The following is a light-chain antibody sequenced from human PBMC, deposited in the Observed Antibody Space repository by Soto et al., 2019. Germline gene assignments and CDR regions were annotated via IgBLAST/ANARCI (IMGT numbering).Light chain of an antibody. CDR2: AAS. CDR3: QQTYTSPLT. CDR1: QSISSY. V-gene: IGKV1-39*01. J-gene: IGKJ4*01. Sequence: DIQMTQSPSSLSASVGDRVTITCRASQSISSYLNWYQQKPGKAPKVLIYAASSLQSGVPSRFSGSRSGTDFTLTISSLQPEDFATYYCQQTYTSPLTFGGGTEVEIK.